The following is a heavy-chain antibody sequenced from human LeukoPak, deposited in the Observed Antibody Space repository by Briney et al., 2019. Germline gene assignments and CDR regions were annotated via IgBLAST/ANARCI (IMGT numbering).Heavy chain of an antibody. D-gene: IGHD6-19*01. J-gene: IGHJ4*02. V-gene: IGHV3-11*01. Sequence: GGSLRLSCVVSEFIVNDYYMSWIRQAPGKGLEWVADIGGSDSIVAYAASVRGRFSISRDFAKNSLYLEMNSLRAEDTAVYYCAREMVAGTFASCGQGALVTVSS. CDR2: IGGSDSIV. CDR3: AREMVAGTFAS. CDR1: EFIVNDYY.